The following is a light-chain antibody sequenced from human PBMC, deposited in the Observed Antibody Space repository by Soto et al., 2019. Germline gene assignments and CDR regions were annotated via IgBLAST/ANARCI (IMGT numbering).Light chain of an antibody. J-gene: IGLJ3*02. CDR3: AAWDDSHWV. Sequence: QSVLTQPPSASGTPGQRVTISCSGSSSNIGSNTVNWYQQLPGTAPKLLIYSNNQRPSGVPDRFSGSKSGTSASLAISGLQSEDEADYYRAAWDDSHWVFGGGTKLTVL. CDR1: SSNIGSNT. CDR2: SNN. V-gene: IGLV1-44*01.